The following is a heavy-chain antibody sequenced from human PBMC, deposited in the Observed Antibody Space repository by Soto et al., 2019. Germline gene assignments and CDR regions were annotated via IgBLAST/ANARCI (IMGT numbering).Heavy chain of an antibody. Sequence: KPSETLSLTCTVSGGSISSGGYYCSWIRQHPGKGLEWIGYIYYSGSTYYNPSLKSRVTISVDTSKNQFSLKLSSVTAADTAVYYCARQGVLPDYFDYWGQGTLVTVSS. J-gene: IGHJ4*02. CDR1: GGSISSGGYY. D-gene: IGHD1-26*01. CDR3: ARQGVLPDYFDY. CDR2: IYYSGST. V-gene: IGHV4-31*03.